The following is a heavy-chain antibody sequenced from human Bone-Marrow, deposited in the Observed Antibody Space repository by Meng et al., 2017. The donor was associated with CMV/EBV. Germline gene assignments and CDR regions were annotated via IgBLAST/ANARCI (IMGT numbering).Heavy chain of an antibody. CDR2: ISWNSGSI. CDR1: GFTFDDYA. CDR3: AKAGSRGYDFWSGYGNWFDP. Sequence: SLKISCAASGFTFDDYAMHWVRQAPGKGLEWVSGISWNSGSIGYADSVKGRFTISRDNAKNSLYLQMNSLRAEDMALYYCAKAGSRGYDFWSGYGNWFDPWGQGTLVTVSS. V-gene: IGHV3-9*03. J-gene: IGHJ5*02. D-gene: IGHD3-3*01.